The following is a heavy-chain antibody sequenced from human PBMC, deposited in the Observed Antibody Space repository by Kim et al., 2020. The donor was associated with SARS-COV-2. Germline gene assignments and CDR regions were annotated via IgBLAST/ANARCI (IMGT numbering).Heavy chain of an antibody. V-gene: IGHV3-11*01. CDR2: ISSSGHDI. CDR1: GFIFSNYY. Sequence: GGSLRLSCVASGFIFSNYYMNWIRQAPGKGLEWVSYISSSGHDIYYADYAKGRFTVSRDNAKNSLFLQMNSLRADDTAVYYCARGRTEPDPWGQGTLVNVS. J-gene: IGHJ5*02. CDR3: ARGRTEPDP.